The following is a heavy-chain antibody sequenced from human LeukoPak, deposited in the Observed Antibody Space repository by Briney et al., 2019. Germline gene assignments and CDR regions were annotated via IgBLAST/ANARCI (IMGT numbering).Heavy chain of an antibody. CDR3: ARGVVIAPQTFDY. Sequence: SETLSLTCTVSGGFISSHYWSWIRQPPGKGLEWIGYISYSGSTNYNPSLKSRVTISVDTSKNQFSLKLSSVAAADTAVYYCARGVVIAPQTFDYWGQGTLVTVSS. D-gene: IGHD2-21*01. V-gene: IGHV4-59*11. CDR1: GGFISSHY. CDR2: ISYSGST. J-gene: IGHJ4*02.